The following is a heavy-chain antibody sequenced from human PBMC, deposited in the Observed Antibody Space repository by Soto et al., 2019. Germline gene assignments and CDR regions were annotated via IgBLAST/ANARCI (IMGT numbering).Heavy chain of an antibody. J-gene: IGHJ6*02. V-gene: IGHV4-59*01. Sequence: KTSETLSLTCTVSCGSISSYYWSWIRQPPGKGLEWIGYIYYSGSTNYNPSLKSRVTISVDTSKNQFSLKLSSVTAADTAVYYCARGAAARTPHYYYYYGMDVWGQGTTVTVSS. D-gene: IGHD6-6*01. CDR1: CGSISSYY. CDR3: ARGAAARTPHYYYYYGMDV. CDR2: IYYSGST.